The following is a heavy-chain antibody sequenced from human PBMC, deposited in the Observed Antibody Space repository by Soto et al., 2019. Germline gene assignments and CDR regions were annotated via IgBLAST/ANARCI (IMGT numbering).Heavy chain of an antibody. CDR2: IYYSGST. CDR3: ARDQAYDYTSPGDYYYYGMDV. D-gene: IGHD4-4*01. J-gene: IGHJ6*01. V-gene: IGHV4-31*03. CDR1: GGSISSGGHY. Sequence: SETLSLTCTVSGGSISSGGHYWSWIRQHPGKGLEWIGYIYYSGSTSYNPSLKSRVTISVDTSKNQFSLNLSSVTAADSAVYYCARDQAYDYTSPGDYYYYGMDVWGQGTAVTVSS.